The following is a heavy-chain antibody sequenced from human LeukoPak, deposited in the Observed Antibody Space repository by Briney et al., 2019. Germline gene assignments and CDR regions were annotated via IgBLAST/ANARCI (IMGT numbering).Heavy chain of an antibody. Sequence: ASVKVSCKASGYTFTGYYMHWVRQAPGQGLEWMGWINPNSGGTNYAQKFQGRVTMTRDTSISTAYMELSRLRSDDTAVYYCARDVGLQGEVGSDYWGQGTLVTVSS. V-gene: IGHV1-2*02. CDR2: INPNSGGT. CDR3: ARDVGLQGEVGSDY. CDR1: GYTFTGYY. J-gene: IGHJ4*02. D-gene: IGHD4-11*01.